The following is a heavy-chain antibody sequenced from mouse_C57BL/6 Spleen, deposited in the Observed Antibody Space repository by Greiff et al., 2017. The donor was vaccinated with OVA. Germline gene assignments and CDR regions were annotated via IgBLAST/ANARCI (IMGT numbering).Heavy chain of an antibody. V-gene: IGHV1-55*01. CDR2: IYPGSGST. CDR1: GYTFTSYW. J-gene: IGHJ2*01. Sequence: QVQLQQPGAELVKPGASVKMSCKASGYTFTSYWITWVKQRPGQGLEWIGDIYPGSGSTNYNEKFKSKATLTVDTSSSTAYMQLSSLTSDDAAVYYCARSGYYGSRGFFDYWGQGTTLTVSS. D-gene: IGHD1-1*01. CDR3: ARSGYYGSRGFFDY.